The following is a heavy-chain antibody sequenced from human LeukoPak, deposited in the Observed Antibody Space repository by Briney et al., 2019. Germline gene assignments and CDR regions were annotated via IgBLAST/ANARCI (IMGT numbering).Heavy chain of an antibody. D-gene: IGHD2-2*01. CDR2: IRYDGSNK. CDR1: GFTFSSYS. J-gene: IGHJ6*03. Sequence: GGSLGLSCAASGFTFSSYSMNWVRQAPGKGLEWVAFIRYDGSNKYYADSVKGRFTISRDNSKNTLYLQMNSLRAEDTAVYYCAKEDRVPAPNYYYYYMDVWGKGTTVTVSS. V-gene: IGHV3-30*02. CDR3: AKEDRVPAPNYYYYYMDV.